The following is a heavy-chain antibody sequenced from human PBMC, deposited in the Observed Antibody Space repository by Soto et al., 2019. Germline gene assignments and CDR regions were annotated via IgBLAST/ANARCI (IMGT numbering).Heavy chain of an antibody. Sequence: SETLSLTCTVSGGSISSYYWSWIRQPPGKGLEWIGYIYYSGSTNYNPSLKSRVTISVDTSKNQFSLKLSSVTAADTAVYYCARAATTVANVGSYYFEYWGQGTLVTVSS. J-gene: IGHJ4*02. D-gene: IGHD4-4*01. CDR1: GGSISSYY. CDR2: IYYSGST. CDR3: ARAATTVANVGSYYFEY. V-gene: IGHV4-59*01.